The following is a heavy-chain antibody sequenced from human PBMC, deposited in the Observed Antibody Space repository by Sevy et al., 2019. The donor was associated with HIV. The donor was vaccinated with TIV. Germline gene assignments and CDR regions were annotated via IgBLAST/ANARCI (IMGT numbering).Heavy chain of an antibody. CDR2: IYFTGNT. J-gene: IGHJ4*02. Sequence: SETLSLTCSVSGGSISSYFWTWVRQSPGKGLEWIGNIYFTGNTDYSPALKSRVILSLDTSKSQFSLTLKSVTAADTXXXXXXXXXXXXPRVLDYWGQGTLVTVSS. D-gene: IGHD3-10*01. CDR3: XXXXXXXPRVLDY. CDR1: GGSISSYF. V-gene: IGHV4-59*03.